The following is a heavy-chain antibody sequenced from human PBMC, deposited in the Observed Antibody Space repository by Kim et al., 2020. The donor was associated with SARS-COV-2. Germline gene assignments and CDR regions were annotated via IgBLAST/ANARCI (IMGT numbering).Heavy chain of an antibody. J-gene: IGHJ4*02. Sequence: GGSTYCADSVKGRFTISRDNSKNTLYLQMNSLRAEDTAVYYCAKDSSFDYWGQGTLVTVSS. CDR3: AKDSSFDY. CDR2: GGST. V-gene: IGHV3-23*01.